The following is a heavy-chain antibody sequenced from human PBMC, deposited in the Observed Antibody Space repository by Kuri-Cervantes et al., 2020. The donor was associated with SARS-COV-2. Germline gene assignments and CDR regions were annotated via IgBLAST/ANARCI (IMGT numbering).Heavy chain of an antibody. D-gene: IGHD3-22*01. V-gene: IGHV3-21*01. CDR3: AKDFTMIVESIDY. CDR2: ISSSSSYI. J-gene: IGHJ4*02. CDR1: GFTFSSYS. Sequence: GGSLRLSCAASGFTFSSYSMNWVRQAPGKGLEWVSSISSSSSYIYYADSVKGRFTISRDNAKNSLYLQMNSLRAEDTAVYYCAKDFTMIVESIDYWGQGTLVTVSS.